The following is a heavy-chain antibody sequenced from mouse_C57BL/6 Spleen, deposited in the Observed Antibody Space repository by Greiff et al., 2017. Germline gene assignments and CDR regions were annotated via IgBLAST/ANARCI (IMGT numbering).Heavy chain of an antibody. D-gene: IGHD2-4*01. Sequence: QVQLKESGAELAKPGASVKLSCKASGYTFTSYWMHWVKQRPGQGLEWIGYINPSSGYTKYNQKFKDKATLTADKSSSTAYMQLSSLTYEDSAVYYCAIYDYDAYYFDYWGQGTTLTVSS. V-gene: IGHV1-7*01. CDR1: GYTFTSYW. CDR3: AIYDYDAYYFDY. CDR2: INPSSGYT. J-gene: IGHJ2*01.